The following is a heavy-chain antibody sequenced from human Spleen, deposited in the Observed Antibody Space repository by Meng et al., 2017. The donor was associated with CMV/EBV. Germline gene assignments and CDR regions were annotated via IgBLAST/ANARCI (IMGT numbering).Heavy chain of an antibody. CDR1: GFAVSSDA. J-gene: IGHJ4*02. Sequence: VQLVGSGGGLVQPGGSMRLSCAGSGFAVSSDAMSWVRQAPGKGLEWVSSISINGRTYYADSVKGRFTISRDNSKNTLYLQMNSLRDEDTAVYYCAKDPSGLNDQWGQGTLVTVSS. V-gene: IGHV3-23*04. CDR2: ISINGRT. D-gene: IGHD3-3*01. CDR3: AKDPSGLNDQ.